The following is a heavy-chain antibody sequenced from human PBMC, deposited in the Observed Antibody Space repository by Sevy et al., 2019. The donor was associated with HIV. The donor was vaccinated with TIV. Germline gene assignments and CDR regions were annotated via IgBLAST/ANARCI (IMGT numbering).Heavy chain of an antibody. D-gene: IGHD3-16*01. CDR1: GGPISTCTNF. CDR3: ARGRITFFDD. CDR2: IYCGGST. J-gene: IGHJ4*02. V-gene: IGHV4-39*01. Sequence: SETLSLTCIVSGGPISTCTNFWGWIRQPPGKGLEWIGSIYCGGSTYYNPSLKRRVAISVDTSKNQFSLKVNSVSAADTAVYYCARGRITFFDDWGQGALVTVSS.